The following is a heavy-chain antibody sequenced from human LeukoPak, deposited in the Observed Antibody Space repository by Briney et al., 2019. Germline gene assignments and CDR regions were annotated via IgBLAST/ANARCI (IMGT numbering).Heavy chain of an antibody. CDR2: IWYDGSNK. Sequence: QPGRSLRLSCAASGFTFSSYGMHWVRQAPGKGLEWVAVIWYDGSNKYYADSVKGRFTISRDNSKNTLYLQMNSLRAEDTAVYYCAKDRSDALMVYSFDYWGQGTLVTVSS. CDR3: AKDRSDALMVYSFDY. V-gene: IGHV3-33*06. D-gene: IGHD2-8*01. J-gene: IGHJ4*02. CDR1: GFTFSSYG.